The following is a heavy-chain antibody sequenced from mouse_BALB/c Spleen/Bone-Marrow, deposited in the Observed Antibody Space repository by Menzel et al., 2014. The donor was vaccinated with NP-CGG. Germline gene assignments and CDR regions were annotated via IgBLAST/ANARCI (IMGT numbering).Heavy chain of an antibody. D-gene: IGHD1-1*01. J-gene: IGHJ4*01. CDR2: ISYSGST. CDR3: ARGGGSSYNYAMDY. V-gene: IGHV3-8*02. Sequence: DVKLVESGPSLVKPSQPLSLTCSVTGDSITSGYWNWIRKFPGNKLEYMGYISYSGSTYYNPSLKSRISITRDTSKNQYYLQLNSVTTEDTATYYCARGGGSSYNYAMDYWGQGTSVTVSS. CDR1: GDSITSGY.